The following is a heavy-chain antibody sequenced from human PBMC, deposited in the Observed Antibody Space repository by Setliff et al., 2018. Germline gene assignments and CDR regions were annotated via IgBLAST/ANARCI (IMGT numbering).Heavy chain of an antibody. CDR3: SRFGLYYEAVYGGGDYYYYGMDV. J-gene: IGHJ6*02. D-gene: IGHD3-16*01. CDR2: FDPEDEET. Sequence: ASVKVSCKVSGYTLTEVSMHWVRQAPGKGLEWMGGFDPEDEETIYAQKFQGRVTMTTDTSTGTIYMELRSLRADDTAVYYCSRFGLYYEAVYGGGDYYYYGMDVWGQGTTVTVSS. V-gene: IGHV1-24*01. CDR1: GYTLTEVS.